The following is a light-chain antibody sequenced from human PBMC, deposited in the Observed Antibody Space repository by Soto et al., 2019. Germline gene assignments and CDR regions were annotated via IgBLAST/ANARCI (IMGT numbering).Light chain of an antibody. CDR1: QSVSNN. CDR3: HQYAKWPQT. V-gene: IGKV3-15*01. CDR2: RAS. Sequence: EIVMTQSPDTLPVSPGERATLSCKASQSVSNNVPWYQQKPGQAPRLLIHRASTRATGIPARFSGRGSGTDFTLTISSLQSEDFAVYFCHQYAKWPQTFGQGTKVEIK. J-gene: IGKJ1*01.